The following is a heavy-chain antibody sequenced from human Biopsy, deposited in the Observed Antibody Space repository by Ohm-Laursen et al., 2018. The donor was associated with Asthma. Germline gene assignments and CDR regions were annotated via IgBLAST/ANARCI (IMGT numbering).Heavy chain of an antibody. CDR1: GDSISSRGGHY. Sequence: TLSLTCIVSGDSISSRGGHYWSWIRQHPGKGLEWIGYIYYSGSTYYNPSLKSRVTISVDTSKNQFSLKVRSVTAADTAVYYYARDRSYSGSAGFGHYYGMDVWGPGTTVTVSS. CDR3: ARDRSYSGSAGFGHYYGMDV. J-gene: IGHJ6*02. D-gene: IGHD5-12*01. CDR2: IYYSGST. V-gene: IGHV4-31*03.